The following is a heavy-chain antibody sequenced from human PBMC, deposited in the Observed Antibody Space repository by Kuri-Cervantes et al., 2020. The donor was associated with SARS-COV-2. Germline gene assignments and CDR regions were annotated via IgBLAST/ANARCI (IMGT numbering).Heavy chain of an antibody. CDR1: GGSFSGYY. D-gene: IGHD3-3*01. J-gene: IGHJ6*03. CDR2: INHSGST. Sequence: SETLSLTCAVYGGSFSGYYWSWIRQPPGKGLEWIGEINHSGSTNYNPSLKSRVTISVGTSKNQFSLKLSSVTAADTAVYYCARYGVYYYYYYMDVWGKGTTVTVSS. V-gene: IGHV4-34*01. CDR3: ARYGVYYYYYYMDV.